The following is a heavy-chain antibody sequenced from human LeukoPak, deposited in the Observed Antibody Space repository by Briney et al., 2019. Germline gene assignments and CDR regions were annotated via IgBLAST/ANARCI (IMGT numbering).Heavy chain of an antibody. Sequence: PGGSLRLSCAASGFTFSDYSMNWVRQAPGKGLEWVSSISINSSYIYYADSVRGRFTISRDNAKNSLYLQMNSLSAEDTAVYYCARDISGSYVLAWFDPWGQGTLVTVSS. CDR2: ISINSSYI. CDR1: GFTFSDYS. D-gene: IGHD1-26*01. CDR3: ARDISGSYVLAWFDP. V-gene: IGHV3-21*01. J-gene: IGHJ5*02.